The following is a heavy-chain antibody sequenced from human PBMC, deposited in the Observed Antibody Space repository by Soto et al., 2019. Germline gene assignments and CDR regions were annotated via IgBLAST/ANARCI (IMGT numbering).Heavy chain of an antibody. CDR2: IGGTDGDSDGVP. CDR1: GFILNNYA. CDR3: VKRARNWGAFDF. V-gene: IGHV3-23*01. J-gene: IGHJ3*01. D-gene: IGHD7-27*01. Sequence: VQLLESGGELVQPGGSLRLSCVASGFILNNYAMSWVRQAPGKGLEWVSTIGGTDGDSDGVPWYEDSVKGRFTISRDSSANTLFLRMDNLRAEDSALYYCVKRARNWGAFDFWGQGTTVVVSS.